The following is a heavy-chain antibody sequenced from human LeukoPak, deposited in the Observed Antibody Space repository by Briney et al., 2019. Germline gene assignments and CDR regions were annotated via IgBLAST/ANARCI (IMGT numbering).Heavy chain of an antibody. V-gene: IGHV4-34*01. CDR2: INHSGST. Sequence: SETLSLTCAVYGGSFSGYYWSWIRQPPGKGLEWIGEINHSGSTNYSPSLKSRVTISLDMSTNQFSLNLNSVTPADTAVYYCARGPMRGWFDPWGQGTLATVSS. CDR1: GGSFSGYY. J-gene: IGHJ5*02. CDR3: ARGPMRGWFDP.